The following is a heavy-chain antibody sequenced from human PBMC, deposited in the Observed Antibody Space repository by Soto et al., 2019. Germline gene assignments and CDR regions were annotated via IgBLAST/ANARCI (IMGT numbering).Heavy chain of an antibody. D-gene: IGHD6-19*01. V-gene: IGHV1-69*13. Sequence: SVKVSCKASGGTFSSYAISWVRQAPGQGLEWMGGIIPIFGTANYARKFQGRVTITADESTSTAYMELSSLRSEDTAVYYCAREPEAVAGTYYYGMDVWGQGTTVTVSS. J-gene: IGHJ6*02. CDR3: AREPEAVAGTYYYGMDV. CDR2: IIPIFGTA. CDR1: GGTFSSYA.